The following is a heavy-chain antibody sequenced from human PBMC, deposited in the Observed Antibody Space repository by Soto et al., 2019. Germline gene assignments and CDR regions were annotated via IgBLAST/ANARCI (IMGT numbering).Heavy chain of an antibody. V-gene: IGHV3-30*03. CDR3: VGGQYYFDY. J-gene: IGHJ4*02. CDR1: GFPFSSYG. CDR2: ISYDGSNK. D-gene: IGHD3-10*01. Sequence: QVQLVESGGGVVQPGRSLRLSCAASGFPFSSYGMHWVREAPGEGLEWVAVISYDGSNKYYADSVKGRFTISRDNSASTLYLHMNRLRPEDTALYYCVGGQYYFDYRGQGTLVTVSP.